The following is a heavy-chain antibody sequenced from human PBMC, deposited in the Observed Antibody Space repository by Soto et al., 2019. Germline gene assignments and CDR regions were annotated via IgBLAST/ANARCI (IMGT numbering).Heavy chain of an antibody. CDR3: AKRFEAAMVAFDH. D-gene: IGHD5-18*01. Sequence: GGSLRLSCAASGFTFSNCNMHWVRQAPGKGLEWVAVISYDGSNKYYADSVKGRFTISRDNSKNTLYLQMNSLRAEDTAVYYCAKRFEAAMVAFDHWGQGTLVTVSS. CDR2: ISYDGSNK. J-gene: IGHJ4*02. CDR1: GFTFSNCN. V-gene: IGHV3-30*18.